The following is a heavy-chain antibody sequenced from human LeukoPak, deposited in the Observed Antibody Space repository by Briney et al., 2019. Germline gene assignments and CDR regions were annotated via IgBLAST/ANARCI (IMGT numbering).Heavy chain of an antibody. CDR3: ATTYSRSGDDWFDP. V-gene: IGHV4-34*01. J-gene: IGHJ5*02. D-gene: IGHD2-21*01. CDR1: GGSFSGYY. Sequence: SETLSLTCAVYGGSFSGYYWSWIRQPPGKGLEWIEEINHSGSTNYNPSLKSRVTMSIDTSKNKFSLKLSSATAADTAIYYCATTYSRSGDDWFDPWGQGILVTVSS. CDR2: INHSGST.